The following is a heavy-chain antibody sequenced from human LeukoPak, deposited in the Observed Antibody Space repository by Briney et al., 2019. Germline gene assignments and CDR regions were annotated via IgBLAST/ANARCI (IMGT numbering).Heavy chain of an antibody. CDR1: GYIFTRYG. CDR3: ASMRLYCSGGSCLDYYFDY. CDR2: INPNSGGT. D-gene: IGHD2-15*01. J-gene: IGHJ4*02. V-gene: IGHV1-2*02. Sequence: GASVKVSCKASGYIFTRYGISWVRQAPGQGLEWMGWINPNSGGTNYAQKFQGRVTMTRDTSISAAYMELSRLRSDDTAVYYCASMRLYCSGGSCLDYYFDYWGQGTLVTVSS.